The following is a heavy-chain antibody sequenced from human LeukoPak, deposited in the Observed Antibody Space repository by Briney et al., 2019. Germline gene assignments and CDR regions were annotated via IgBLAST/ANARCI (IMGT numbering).Heavy chain of an antibody. CDR2: INPHTGAA. Sequence: ASVTVSCKVSGYTFIEHYIHWVRQAPGQGLEWMGLINPHTGAANYSQKFQGRVTMTRDTPFSTDYMHPTRLKFDDTAVYYCARGKSGYSPWGQGTAVTVS. J-gene: IGHJ4*02. CDR1: GYTFIEHY. D-gene: IGHD3-3*01. V-gene: IGHV1-2*02. CDR3: ARGKSGYSP.